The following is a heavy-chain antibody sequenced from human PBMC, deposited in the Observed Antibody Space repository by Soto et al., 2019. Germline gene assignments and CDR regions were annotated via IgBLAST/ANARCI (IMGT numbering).Heavy chain of an antibody. V-gene: IGHV4-34*01. Sequence: QVQLQQWGAGLLKPSETLSLTCAVYGGSFSGYYWGWIRQPPGKGLEWIGEINHTGSTRYNPSLKSRLTMSVDTSRNQFSLRLNSVTAADTAVYYCARVDDYWGQGTLVSVSS. J-gene: IGHJ4*02. CDR3: ARVDDY. CDR2: INHTGST. CDR1: GGSFSGYY.